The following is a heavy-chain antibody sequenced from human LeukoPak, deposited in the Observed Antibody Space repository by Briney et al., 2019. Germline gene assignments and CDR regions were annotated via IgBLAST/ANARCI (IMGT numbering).Heavy chain of an antibody. CDR2: ISGSGGST. J-gene: IGHJ5*02. V-gene: IGHV3-23*01. D-gene: IGHD6-6*01. CDR3: AKDRYSSSSVWFDH. Sequence: PGGSLRLSCAASGFTFSSYGMSCVRQAPGKGLEWVSAISGSGGSTYYADSVKGRFTISRDNSKNTLYLQMNSLRAEDTAVYYCAKDRYSSSSVWFDHWGQGTLVTVSS. CDR1: GFTFSSYG.